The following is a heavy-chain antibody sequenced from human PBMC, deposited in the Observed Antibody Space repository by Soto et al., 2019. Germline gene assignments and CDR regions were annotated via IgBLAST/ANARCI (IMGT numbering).Heavy chain of an antibody. CDR2: IIPIFGPA. J-gene: IGHJ6*02. Sequence: QVQLVQSGAEVKKPGSSVKVSCKSSGHTFSSHSINWVRQAPGQGLEWMGGIIPIFGPANFAKKFQGRVTITADESTTTAYRALNRLRSEDTAVYYCATGSFTSTGGRIGYHDNAMDVWGQGTTVTVSS. D-gene: IGHD2-2*01. CDR1: GHTFSSHS. V-gene: IGHV1-69*01. CDR3: ATGSFTSTGGRIGYHDNAMDV.